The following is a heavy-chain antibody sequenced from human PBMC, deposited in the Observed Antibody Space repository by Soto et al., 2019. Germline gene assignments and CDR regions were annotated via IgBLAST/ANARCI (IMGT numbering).Heavy chain of an antibody. J-gene: IGHJ4*02. D-gene: IGHD6-6*01. CDR2: ISAYNDNK. CDR1: GYMFTTYG. Sequence: QVQLVQSGGEVKKPGASVEVSCRTSGYMFTTYGMSWVRQAPGQGLEWMAWISAYNDNKKYARKIQERETKTTDTTPSKVYREPRNLTPHDTGTYFCERKGGGMAARPLKYWGQGTLVTVSS. V-gene: IGHV1-18*04. CDR3: ERKGGGMAARPLKY.